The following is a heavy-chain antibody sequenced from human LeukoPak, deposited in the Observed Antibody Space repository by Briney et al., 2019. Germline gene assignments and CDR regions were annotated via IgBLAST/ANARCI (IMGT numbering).Heavy chain of an antibody. CDR3: AKGKDYYMDV. CDR1: GFTFSDYG. CDR2: IPYAGSNK. J-gene: IGHJ6*03. V-gene: IGHV3-30*02. Sequence: AGGSLRLSCAASGFTFSDYGMHWVRQAPGKGLEWVAFIPYAGSNKYYADSVKDRFTISRDNSKNTLYLQMNSLRVEDTAVYYCAKGKDYYMDVWGKGTTVTVSS.